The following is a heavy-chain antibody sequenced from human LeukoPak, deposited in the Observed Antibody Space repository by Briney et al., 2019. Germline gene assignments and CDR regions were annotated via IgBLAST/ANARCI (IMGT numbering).Heavy chain of an antibody. D-gene: IGHD1-14*01. J-gene: IGHJ6*03. V-gene: IGHV1-8*03. CDR1: GYTFTAFY. CDR2: MNPNSGNT. CDR3: ARGLIDGNTYYYYMDV. Sequence: ASVKVSCKPSGYTFTAFYIHWLRQTPGQGLEWMGWMNPNSGNTGYAQRFQGRVTFTRNTSISTAYMELSSLRSEDTAVYYCARGLIDGNTYYYYMDVWGKGTTVTISS.